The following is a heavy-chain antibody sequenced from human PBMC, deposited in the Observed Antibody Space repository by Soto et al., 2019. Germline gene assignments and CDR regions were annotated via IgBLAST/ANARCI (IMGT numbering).Heavy chain of an antibody. CDR2: INPNSGGT. CDR1: GYTFTGYY. D-gene: IGHD4-17*01. J-gene: IGHJ3*02. CDR3: ARPTTVTTYDAFDI. V-gene: IGHV1-2*04. Sequence: QVQLVQSGAEVKKPGASVKVSCKASGYTFTGYYMHWVRQAPGQGLEWMGWINPNSGGTNYAQKFQGWVTMTRDTSISTDYMELSRLRSDDTAVYYCARPTTVTTYDAFDIWGQGTMVTVSS.